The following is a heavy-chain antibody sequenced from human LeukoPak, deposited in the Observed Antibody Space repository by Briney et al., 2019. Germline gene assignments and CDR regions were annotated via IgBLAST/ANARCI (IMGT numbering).Heavy chain of an antibody. J-gene: IGHJ4*02. CDR2: ISGSGGST. V-gene: IGHV3-23*01. CDR1: GFTFSSYS. Sequence: GGSLRLSCAASGFTFSSYSMNWVRQAPGKGLEWVSAISGSGGSTYYADSVKGRFTISRDNSKNTLYLQMNSLRAEDTAVYYCAKPYCGGDCYSDSYFDYWGQGTLVTVPS. D-gene: IGHD2-21*02. CDR3: AKPYCGGDCYSDSYFDY.